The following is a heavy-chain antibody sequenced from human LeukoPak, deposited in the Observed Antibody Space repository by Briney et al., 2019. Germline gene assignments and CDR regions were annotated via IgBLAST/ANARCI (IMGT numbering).Heavy chain of an antibody. CDR1: GFTFRSYG. V-gene: IGHV3-30*02. J-gene: IGHJ4*02. CDR2: IRYDGSNK. Sequence: PGGSLRLSCAASGFTFRSYGMYWVRQAPGKGLEWVAFIRYDGSNKYYADSVKGRFTISRDNSKNTLYLQMNSLRAEDTAVYYCAKDPSFRPGYFDYWGQGTLVTVSS. CDR3: AKDPSFRPGYFDY.